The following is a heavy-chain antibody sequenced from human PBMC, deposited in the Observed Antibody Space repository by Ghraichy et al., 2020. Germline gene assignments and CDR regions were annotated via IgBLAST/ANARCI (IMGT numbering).Heavy chain of an antibody. CDR3: ATYYHSDY. Sequence: GGSLRLSCADSGFTFSRYWMSWVRQTPGKGLEWVASIKQDGSEKYLIDSVEGRFTISRDNARNSLSLQMDSLRVEDTAVYYCATYYHSDYWGQGTLVTVSS. J-gene: IGHJ4*02. D-gene: IGHD1-26*01. CDR1: GFTFSRYW. CDR2: IKQDGSEK. V-gene: IGHV3-7*03.